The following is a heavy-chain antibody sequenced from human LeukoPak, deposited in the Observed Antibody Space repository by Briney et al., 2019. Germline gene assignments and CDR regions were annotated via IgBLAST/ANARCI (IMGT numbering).Heavy chain of an antibody. CDR3: ARGPGVRYFDWLLLGENWFDP. D-gene: IGHD3-9*01. CDR2: ISAYNGNT. V-gene: IGHV1-18*01. Sequence: ASVKVSCKASGYTFTSYGISWVRQAPGQGLEWMGWISAYNGNTNYAQKLQGRVTMTTDTSTSTAYMELSSLRSEDTAVYYCARGPGVRYFDWLLLGENWFDPWGQGTLVTVSS. CDR1: GYTFTSYG. J-gene: IGHJ5*02.